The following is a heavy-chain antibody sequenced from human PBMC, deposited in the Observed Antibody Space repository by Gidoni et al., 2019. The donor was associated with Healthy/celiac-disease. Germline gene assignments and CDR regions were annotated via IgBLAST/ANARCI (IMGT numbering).Heavy chain of an antibody. D-gene: IGHD2-15*01. CDR2: IWYDGSNK. Sequence: QVQLVESRGDVVQPGTSLRLSCAASGFTCSSYGMHWVRQAPGKGLEWVAVIWYDGSNKYYADSVKGRFTISRDNSRNTLYLQMDSLRAEDTAVYYCARGVRYCSGGSCYPNYWGQGTLVTVSS. CDR1: GFTCSSYG. J-gene: IGHJ4*02. CDR3: ARGVRYCSGGSCYPNY. V-gene: IGHV3-33*01.